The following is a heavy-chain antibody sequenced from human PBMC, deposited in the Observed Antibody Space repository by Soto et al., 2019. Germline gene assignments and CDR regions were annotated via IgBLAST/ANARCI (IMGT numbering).Heavy chain of an antibody. CDR3: ARESGIAARQLVDY. D-gene: IGHD6-6*01. V-gene: IGHV3-33*01. CDR1: GFTFSSYG. CDR2: IWYDGSNK. Sequence: GGSLRLSCAASGFTFSSYGMHWVRQAPGKGLEWVAVIWYDGSNKYYADSVKGRFTISRDNSKNTLYLQMNSLRAEDTAVYYCARESGIAARQLVDYWGQGTLVTVSS. J-gene: IGHJ4*02.